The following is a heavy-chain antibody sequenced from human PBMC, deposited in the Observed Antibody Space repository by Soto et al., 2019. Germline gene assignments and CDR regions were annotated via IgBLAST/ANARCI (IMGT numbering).Heavy chain of an antibody. CDR3: AKDSGSYYSSFHH. CDR1: GFTFSSYA. J-gene: IGHJ4*02. D-gene: IGHD3-22*01. Sequence: SGGSLRLSCTASGFTFSSYAMGWVRQAPGKGLEWVSILTNTGGDTLYADSVKGRFTISRDNSKNTLYLQMNSLRAEDTAGYFCAKDSGSYYSSFHHCGQGTLVTVSS. V-gene: IGHV3-23*01. CDR2: LTNTGGDT.